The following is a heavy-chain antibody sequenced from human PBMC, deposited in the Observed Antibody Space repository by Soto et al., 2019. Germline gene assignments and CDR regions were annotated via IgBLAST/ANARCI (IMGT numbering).Heavy chain of an antibody. D-gene: IGHD3-10*01. CDR3: ARDTSVSSQRMGSRLWFVDPHEFYYYGMDV. CDR1: GYTFTSYG. V-gene: IGHV1-18*01. Sequence: QVQLVQSGAEVKKPGASVKVSCKASGYTFTSYGISWVRQAPGQGLEWMGWISAYNGNTNYAQKLQGRVTMTTDTSTSTAYMELRSLRSDDTAVYYCARDTSVSSQRMGSRLWFVDPHEFYYYGMDVWGQGTTVTVSS. CDR2: ISAYNGNT. J-gene: IGHJ6*02.